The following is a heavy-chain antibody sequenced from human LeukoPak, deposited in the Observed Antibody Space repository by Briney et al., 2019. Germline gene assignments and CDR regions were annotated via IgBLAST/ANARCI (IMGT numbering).Heavy chain of an antibody. V-gene: IGHV4-39*07. CDR3: ARDFLYYGSGSYSGEY. J-gene: IGHJ4*02. CDR1: GGSISSSSYY. CDR2: IYYSGST. Sequence: KSSETLSLTCTVSGGSISSSSYYWGWIRQPPGKGLEWIGSIYYSGSTYYNPSLKSRVTISVDTSKNQFSLKLSSVTAADTAVYYCARDFLYYGSGSYSGEYWGQGTLVTVSS. D-gene: IGHD3-10*01.